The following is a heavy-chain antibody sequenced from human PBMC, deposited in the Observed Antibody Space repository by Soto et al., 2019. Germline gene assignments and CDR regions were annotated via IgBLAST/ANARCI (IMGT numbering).Heavy chain of an antibody. Sequence: EVQLVESGGGLVKPGGSLRLACAASGFPFSSHSMFWVRQAPGKGLEWVSSISGSSDYIFYADFVKGRFTIFRDNAKKSLFLQMNSLRAEDTAMYYCARGGSILVGAATRPLDYWGQGNLVTFSS. CDR1: GFPFSSHS. V-gene: IGHV3-21*01. D-gene: IGHD1-26*01. CDR2: ISGSSDYI. J-gene: IGHJ4*02. CDR3: ARGGSILVGAATRPLDY.